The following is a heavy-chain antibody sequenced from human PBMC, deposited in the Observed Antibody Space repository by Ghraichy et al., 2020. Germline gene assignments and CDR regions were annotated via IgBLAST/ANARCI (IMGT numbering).Heavy chain of an antibody. CDR3: ARILINWFDP. CDR2: ISGSEGST. V-gene: IGHV3-23*01. Sequence: GESLNISCAASGLTFSSYAMSWVRQAPGKGLEWVSVISGSEGSTYYADSVKGRFTISRDTSKNTLYLQMTSLRAEDTAVYYCARILINWFDPWGQGTLVTVSS. CDR1: GLTFSSYA. D-gene: IGHD2-8*01. J-gene: IGHJ5*02.